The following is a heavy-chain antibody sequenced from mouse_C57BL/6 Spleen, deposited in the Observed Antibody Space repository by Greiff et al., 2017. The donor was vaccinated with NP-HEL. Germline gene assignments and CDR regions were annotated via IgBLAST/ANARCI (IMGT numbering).Heavy chain of an antibody. D-gene: IGHD1-1*01. J-gene: IGHJ3*01. V-gene: IGHV1-18*01. CDR3: ARRNYGSNWFAY. Sequence: EVQLQQSGPELVKPGASVKIPCKASGYTFTDYNMDWVKQSHGKSLEWIGDINPNNGGTIYNQKFKGKATLTVDKSSSTAYMELRSLTSEDTAVYYCARRNYGSNWFAYWGQGTLVTVSA. CDR1: GYTFTDYN. CDR2: INPNNGGT.